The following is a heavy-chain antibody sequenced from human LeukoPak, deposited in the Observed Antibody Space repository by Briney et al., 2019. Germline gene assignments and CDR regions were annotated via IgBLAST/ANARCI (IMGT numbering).Heavy chain of an antibody. CDR1: GGSFSGYY. Sequence: PSETLSLTCAVYGGSFSGYYWSWIRQPPGKGLEWIGEINHSGSTNYNPSLKSRVTISVDTSKNQFSLKLSSVTAADTAVYYWARTRGGELAVFDIWGQGTMVTVSS. V-gene: IGHV4-34*01. D-gene: IGHD1-26*01. CDR3: ARTRGGELAVFDI. J-gene: IGHJ3*02. CDR2: INHSGST.